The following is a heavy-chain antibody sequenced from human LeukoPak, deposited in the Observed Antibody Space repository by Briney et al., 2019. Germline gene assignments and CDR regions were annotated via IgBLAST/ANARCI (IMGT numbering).Heavy chain of an antibody. J-gene: IGHJ4*02. CDR3: ARIMGDYNILTGLYY. D-gene: IGHD3-9*01. CDR2: IYYSGST. CDR1: GGSISSGGYY. Sequence: SETLSLTCTVSGGSISSGGYYWSWIRQHPGKGLEWIGYIYYSGSTYYNPPLKSRVTMSVDTSKNQVSLKLRSGTAADTAVYYCARIMGDYNILTGLYYWGQGTLVTVSS. V-gene: IGHV4-31*03.